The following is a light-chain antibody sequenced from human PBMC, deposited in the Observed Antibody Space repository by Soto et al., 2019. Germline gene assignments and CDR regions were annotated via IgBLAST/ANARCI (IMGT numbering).Light chain of an antibody. J-gene: IGLJ2*01. Sequence: QSVLTQPPSASGTPGQRVTISCSGSSSNIGSNTVNWFQQLPGTAPKLLIFSNNQRPSGVPDRFSGSKSCTSASLAISGLQSEDEAEYYCAAWDDSLNGVVFGGGTKLTVL. V-gene: IGLV1-44*01. CDR3: AAWDDSLNGVV. CDR2: SNN. CDR1: SSNIGSNT.